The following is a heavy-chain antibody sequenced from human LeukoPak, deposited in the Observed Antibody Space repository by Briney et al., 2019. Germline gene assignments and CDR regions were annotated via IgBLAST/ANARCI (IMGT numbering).Heavy chain of an antibody. CDR3: ARGSEGRTYDFWSGYQPSDYGMDV. CDR1: GFTFDDYG. Sequence: GGSLRLSCAASGFTFDDYGMNWVRRAPGKGLEWVSSIRSSGTYIYFADSVKGRFTISRDNAKNSLYLQMNSLRVEDTAVYYCARGSEGRTYDFWSGYQPSDYGMDVWGQGTTVTVSS. J-gene: IGHJ6*02. V-gene: IGHV3-21*01. CDR2: IRSSGTYI. D-gene: IGHD3-3*01.